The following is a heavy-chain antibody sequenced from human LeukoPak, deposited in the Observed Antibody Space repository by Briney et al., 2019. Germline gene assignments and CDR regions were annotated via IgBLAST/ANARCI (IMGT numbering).Heavy chain of an antibody. V-gene: IGHV4-39*01. CDR1: GGSISSSSYY. D-gene: IGHD5-18*01. CDR3: VSAMVPYYFDY. Sequence: SETLSLTCTVSGGSISSSSYYWGWMRQPPGQGLEWIRSIYYSGSTYYNPSLKSRVIISVDTSKNQFALKLSSVTAADTAVYYCVSAMVPYYFDYWGQGTLVTVSS. CDR2: IYYSGST. J-gene: IGHJ4*02.